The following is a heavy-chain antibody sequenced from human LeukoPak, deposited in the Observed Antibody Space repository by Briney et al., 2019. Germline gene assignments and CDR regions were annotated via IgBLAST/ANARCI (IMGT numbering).Heavy chain of an antibody. J-gene: IGHJ4*02. CDR1: GFTFSSYA. D-gene: IGHD6-19*01. CDR2: ISGSGGST. Sequence: PGGSLRLSCAASGFTFSSYAMSWVRQAPGKGLEWVSAISGSGGSTYYADSVKGRFTISRDNSKNTLYLQMNSLRAEDTAVYYCARAPSSGRSGWFIDYWGQGTLVTVSS. CDR3: ARAPSSGRSGWFIDY. V-gene: IGHV3-23*01.